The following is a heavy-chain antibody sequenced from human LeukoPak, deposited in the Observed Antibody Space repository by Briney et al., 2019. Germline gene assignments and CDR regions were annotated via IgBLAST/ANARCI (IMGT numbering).Heavy chain of an antibody. D-gene: IGHD2-2*01. CDR2: IYYSGST. CDR3: ARGRNAACSSTSCPTNYYGMDV. J-gene: IGHJ6*04. V-gene: IGHV4-59*01. CDR1: GGSISSYY. Sequence: SETLSLTCTVSGGSISSYYWSWIRQPPGKGLEWIGYIYYSGSTNYNPSLKSRVTISVDTSKNQFSLKLSSVTAAGTAVYYCARGRNAACSSTSCPTNYYGMDVWGKGTTVTVSS.